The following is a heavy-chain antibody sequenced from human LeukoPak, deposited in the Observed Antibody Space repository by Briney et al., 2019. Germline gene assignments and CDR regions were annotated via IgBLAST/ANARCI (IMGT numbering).Heavy chain of an antibody. CDR1: GFTFSSYA. J-gene: IGHJ4*02. CDR3: AKDQGLGSSWSFDY. CDR2: ISGSGGST. Sequence: GGSLRLSCAASGFTFSSYAMSWVRQAPGKGLEWVSAISGSGGSTYYADSVKGRFTVSRDNSKNTLYLQMNSLRAEDTAVYYCAKDQGLGSSWSFDYWGQGTLVTVSS. D-gene: IGHD6-13*01. V-gene: IGHV3-23*01.